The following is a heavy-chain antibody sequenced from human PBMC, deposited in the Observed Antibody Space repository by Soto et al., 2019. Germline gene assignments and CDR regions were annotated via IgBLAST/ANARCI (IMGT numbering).Heavy chain of an antibody. V-gene: IGHV1-3*01. Sequence: GASVKVSCKASGYTFTSYAMHWVRQAPGQRLEWMGWINAGNGNTKYSRKFQGRVTITRDTSASTAYMELSSLRSEDTAVYYCARPSTPCSGGSCYVGFDYWGQGTLVTVSS. CDR1: GYTFTSYA. J-gene: IGHJ4*02. CDR2: INAGNGNT. D-gene: IGHD2-15*01. CDR3: ARPSTPCSGGSCYVGFDY.